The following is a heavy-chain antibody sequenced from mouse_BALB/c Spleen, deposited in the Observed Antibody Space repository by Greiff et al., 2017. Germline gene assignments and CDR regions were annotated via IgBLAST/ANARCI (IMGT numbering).Heavy chain of an antibody. J-gene: IGHJ4*01. CDR1: GYSITSDYA. Sequence: ESGPGLVKPSQSLSLTCTVTGYSITSDYAWNWIRQFPGNKLEWMGYISYSGSTSYNPSLKSRISITRDTSKNQFFLQLNSVTTEDTATYYCARSYYRYGVMDYWGQGTSVTVSS. CDR3: ARSYYRYGVMDY. D-gene: IGHD2-14*01. V-gene: IGHV3-2*02. CDR2: ISYSGST.